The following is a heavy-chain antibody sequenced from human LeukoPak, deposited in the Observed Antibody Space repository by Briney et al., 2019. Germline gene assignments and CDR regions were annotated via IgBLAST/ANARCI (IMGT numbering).Heavy chain of an antibody. J-gene: IGHJ3*02. Sequence: SETLSLTCTVSGGSISSYYWSWIRQPPGKGLEWIGYIYYSGSTNYNPSLKSRVTISVDTSKNQFSLTLSSVTAADTAVYYCARVLFTVVAVPFDAFDIWGQGTMVTVSS. CDR1: GGSISSYY. D-gene: IGHD4-23*01. CDR3: ARVLFTVVAVPFDAFDI. CDR2: IYYSGST. V-gene: IGHV4-59*01.